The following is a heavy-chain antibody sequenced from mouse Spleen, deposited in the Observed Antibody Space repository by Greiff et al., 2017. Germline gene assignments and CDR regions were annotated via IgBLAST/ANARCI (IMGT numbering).Heavy chain of an antibody. CDR1: GFTFSDYG. D-gene: IGHD1-1*01. Sequence: EVQLQESGGGLVKPGGSLKLSCAASGFTFSDYGMHWVRQAPEKGLEWVAYISSGSSTIYYADTVKGRFTISRDNAKNTLFLQMTSLRSEDTAMYYCARGYYGSSYDWYFDVWGTGTTVTVSS. CDR2: ISSGSSTI. CDR3: ARGYYGSSYDWYFDV. J-gene: IGHJ1*03. V-gene: IGHV5-17*01.